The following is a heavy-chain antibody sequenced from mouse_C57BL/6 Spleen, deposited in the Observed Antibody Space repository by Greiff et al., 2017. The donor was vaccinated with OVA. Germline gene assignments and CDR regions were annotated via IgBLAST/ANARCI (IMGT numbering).Heavy chain of an antibody. CDR1: GYTFTSYW. D-gene: IGHD2-4*01. V-gene: IGHV1-55*01. CDR3: AISACYDYSFAY. J-gene: IGHJ3*01. CDR2: IYPGSGST. Sequence: VQLQESGAELVKPGASVKMSCKASGYTFTSYWITWVKQRPGQGLEWLGDIYPGSGSTNYNEKFKGKATLTVDTSSSTAYMQLSSLTSEDSAVYSGAISACYDYSFAYWGQGTLVTVSA.